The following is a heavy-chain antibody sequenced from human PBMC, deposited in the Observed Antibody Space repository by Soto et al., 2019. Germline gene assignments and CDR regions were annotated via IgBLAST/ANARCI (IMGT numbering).Heavy chain of an antibody. CDR1: GFTFSSYG. CDR3: AKPRRCWNCHFFDY. CDR2: ISYDGSNK. J-gene: IGHJ4*02. D-gene: IGHD1-7*01. Sequence: QVQLVESGGGVVQPGRSLRLSCAASGFTFSSYGMHWVRQAPGKGLEWVAVISYDGSNKYYADSVKGRFTISRDNSKNTLYLQMNSLRAEDTAVYYCAKPRRCWNCHFFDYWGQGTLVTVSS. V-gene: IGHV3-30*18.